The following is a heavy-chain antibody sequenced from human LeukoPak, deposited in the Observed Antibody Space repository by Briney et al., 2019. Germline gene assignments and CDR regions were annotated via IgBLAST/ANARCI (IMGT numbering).Heavy chain of an antibody. CDR2: ITISGHTK. Sequence: GGSLRLSCAASGFDLSTYEMNWVRQAPGKGLEWIADITISGHTKNYADSVKGRFSISRDNARTSLYLQTHSLRVEDTGVYYCARGDPHADLWGQGTLVTVSS. V-gene: IGHV3-48*03. CDR3: ARGDPHADL. CDR1: GFDLSTYE. J-gene: IGHJ5*02. D-gene: IGHD5-24*01.